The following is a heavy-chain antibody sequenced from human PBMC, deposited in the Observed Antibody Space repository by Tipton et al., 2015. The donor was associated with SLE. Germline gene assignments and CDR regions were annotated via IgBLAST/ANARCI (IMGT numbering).Heavy chain of an antibody. V-gene: IGHV1-2*02. CDR2: INPNSGGT. CDR3: ARVTTIDYYALDV. J-gene: IGHJ6*02. Sequence: QSGAEVKKPGASMRVSCKASGYTFTDNYIHWVRQAPGQGLEWMGWINPNSGGTKYAQRFQGRVTMTRDTSISTAYMELTSLTSDDTAVYYCARVTTIDYYALDVWGQGTTVTVSS. D-gene: IGHD3-3*01. CDR1: GYTFTDNY.